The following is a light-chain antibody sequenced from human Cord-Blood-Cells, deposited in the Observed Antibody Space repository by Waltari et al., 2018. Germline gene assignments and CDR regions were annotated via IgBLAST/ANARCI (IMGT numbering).Light chain of an antibody. CDR1: SSDVGGYNY. V-gene: IGLV2-14*01. CDR2: DVS. J-gene: IGLJ2*01. CDR3: SSYTSSSTLVV. Sequence: QSALTQPASVSGSPGQSITISCTGTSSDVGGYNYVSWYQQHPGKAPKLMIYDVSNRPSGVSNRFWGSKSGNTASLTISGLQAEDEADYYCSSYTSSSTLVVFGGGTKLTVL.